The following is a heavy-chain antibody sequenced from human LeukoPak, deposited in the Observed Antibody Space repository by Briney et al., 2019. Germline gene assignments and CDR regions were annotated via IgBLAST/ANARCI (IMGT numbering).Heavy chain of an antibody. Sequence: GGSLRLSCAASGFTFSSYSMNWARQAPGKGPEWVANIKQDGSEKYYVDSVKGRFTISRDNAKNSLYLQMSSLRAEDTAVYYCARYHGGGWDVWGQGTTVTVSS. D-gene: IGHD4-23*01. CDR2: IKQDGSEK. CDR1: GFTFSSYS. J-gene: IGHJ6*02. V-gene: IGHV3-7*01. CDR3: ARYHGGGWDV.